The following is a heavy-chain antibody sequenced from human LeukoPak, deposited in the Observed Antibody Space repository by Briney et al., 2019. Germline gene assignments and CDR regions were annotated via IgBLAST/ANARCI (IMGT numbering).Heavy chain of an antibody. CDR3: AKGDIVVVPAALFS. CDR2: ISGSGGST. CDR1: GFTFSSYA. J-gene: IGHJ5*02. Sequence: GGSLRLSCAASGFTFSSYAMSWVRQAPGKGLEWVSVISGSGGSTYYADSVKGRFTISRDNSKNTLFLQMNSLRAEDTAVYFCAKGDIVVVPAALFSWGQGTLVTVSS. D-gene: IGHD2-2*01. V-gene: IGHV3-23*01.